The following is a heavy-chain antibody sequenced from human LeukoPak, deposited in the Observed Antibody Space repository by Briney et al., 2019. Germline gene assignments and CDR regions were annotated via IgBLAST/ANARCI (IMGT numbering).Heavy chain of an antibody. CDR1: GYTFTNYD. CDR3: ARATPGGLHGYSFDY. V-gene: IGHV1-8*02. J-gene: IGHJ4*02. CDR2: MNPNSGNT. D-gene: IGHD5-24*01. Sequence: ASVKVSCKASGYTFTNYDINWVRQATGQGLEWMGWMNPNSGNTGIAQKFQDRVSMTRDTSINTAYMELTSLRSGDTAVYYCARATPGGLHGYSFDYWGQGAVVTVYS.